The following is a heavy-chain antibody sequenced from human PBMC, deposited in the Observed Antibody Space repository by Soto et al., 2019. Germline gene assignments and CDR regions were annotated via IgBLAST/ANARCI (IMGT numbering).Heavy chain of an antibody. CDR2: ISSSGRTT. J-gene: IGHJ4*02. CDR3: ARDQGPIAVHYYCFCS. CDR1: QFSFPDYA. D-gene: IGHD2-21*01. Sequence: PGGSLRLSCVGSQFSFPDYAMSWVRQAPRKGLEWVSGISSSGRTTFYADSVKGRFTISRGNSRSTLHLQMNSLKAEDTAVYFCARDQGPIAVHYYCFCSWGQGTPVTVSS. V-gene: IGHV3-23*01.